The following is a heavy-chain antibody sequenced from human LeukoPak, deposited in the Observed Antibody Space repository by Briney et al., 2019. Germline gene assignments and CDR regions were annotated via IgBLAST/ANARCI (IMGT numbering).Heavy chain of an antibody. D-gene: IGHD3-10*01. CDR2: INPNSGGT. V-gene: IGHV1-2*02. Sequence: ASVKVSCKASGYTFTGYYMHWVRQAPGQGPEWMGWINPNSGGTNYAQKFQGRVTMTRDTSISTAYMELSRLRSDDTAVYYCARGPRHYGSGSYLNYWGQGTLVTVSS. J-gene: IGHJ4*02. CDR3: ARGPRHYGSGSYLNY. CDR1: GYTFTGYY.